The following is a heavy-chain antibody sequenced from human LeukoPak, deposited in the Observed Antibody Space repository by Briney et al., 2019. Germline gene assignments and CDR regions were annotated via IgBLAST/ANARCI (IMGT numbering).Heavy chain of an antibody. D-gene: IGHD1-26*01. V-gene: IGHV4-39*07. CDR3: ARDGLVGASD. J-gene: IGHJ4*02. CDR2: IYHSGST. Sequence: PSETLSLTCTVSGGSIRSSYYYWGWIRQPPGKGLEWIGEIYHSGSTNYNPSLKSRVTISVDKSKNQFSLKLSSVTAADTAVYYCARDGLVGASDWGQGTLVTVSS. CDR1: GGSIRSSYYY.